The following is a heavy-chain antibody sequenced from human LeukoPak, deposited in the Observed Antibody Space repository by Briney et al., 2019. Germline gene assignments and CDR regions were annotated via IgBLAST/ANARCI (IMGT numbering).Heavy chain of an antibody. Sequence: PGGSLRLSCAASGFTFSRYAMSWVRQAPGKGLEWVSAIGDSGGSTYYADSVKGRFTVSRDSSKNTLYLQMNSLRAEDTAVYYCAKVLWSSRYFDYWGQGTLVTVSS. CDR1: GFTFSRYA. V-gene: IGHV3-23*01. CDR2: IGDSGGST. D-gene: IGHD2-21*01. J-gene: IGHJ4*02. CDR3: AKVLWSSRYFDY.